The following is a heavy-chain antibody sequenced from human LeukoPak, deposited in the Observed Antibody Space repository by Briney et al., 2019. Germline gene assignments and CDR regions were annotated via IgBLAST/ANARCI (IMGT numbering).Heavy chain of an antibody. V-gene: IGHV3-15*01. J-gene: IGHJ4*02. CDR2: IKSKTDGGTT. CDR1: GFTFSNAW. CDR3: TTVGWGVELELLVVLLDY. D-gene: IGHD1-7*01. Sequence: GGSLRLSCAASGFTFSNAWMSWVRQAPGKGLEWVGRIKSKTDGGTTDYAAPVKGRFTISRDDSKNTLYLQMNSLKTEDTAVYYCTTVGWGVELELLVVLLDYWGRGTLVTVSS.